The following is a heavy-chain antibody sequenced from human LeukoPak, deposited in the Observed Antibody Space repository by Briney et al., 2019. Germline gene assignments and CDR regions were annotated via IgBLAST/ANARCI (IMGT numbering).Heavy chain of an antibody. CDR3: EKVRYSSGWPEFDY. J-gene: IGHJ4*02. D-gene: IGHD6-19*01. V-gene: IGHV3-30*18. CDR1: VFTFSSDG. CDR2: ISYYGIDK. Sequence: GGSLRLSCVASVFTFSSDGMHCVPQAPGTGPEWVALISYYGIDKYYVGSRKGRFAISRDNSKNTLYLQMNSLRAEDTAVYYCEKVRYSSGWPEFDYWGQGTLVTVSS.